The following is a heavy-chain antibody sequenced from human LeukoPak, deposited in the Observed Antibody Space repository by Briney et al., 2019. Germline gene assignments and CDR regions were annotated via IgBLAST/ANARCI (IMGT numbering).Heavy chain of an antibody. Sequence: SETLSLTCAVYGGSFSGYYWSWIRQPPGKGLEWIGYIYYSGSTNYNPSLKSRVTISVDTSKNQFSLKLSSVTAADTAVYYCARVDFYDILTGYYTNAFDIWGQGTMVTVSS. CDR1: GGSFSGYY. D-gene: IGHD3-9*01. CDR3: ARVDFYDILTGYYTNAFDI. J-gene: IGHJ3*02. V-gene: IGHV4-59*01. CDR2: IYYSGST.